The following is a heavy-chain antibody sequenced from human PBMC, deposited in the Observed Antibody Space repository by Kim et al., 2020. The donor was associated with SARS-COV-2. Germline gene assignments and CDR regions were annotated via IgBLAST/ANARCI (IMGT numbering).Heavy chain of an antibody. CDR2: VQYSGTT. D-gene: IGHD1-1*01. CDR3: AAYKRSIDLDV. Sequence: ETLSLTCTVSGGSITPYYWSWIRQLPGKGLEWIGCVQYSGTTYYNPSLKTRVTISVDTSKNQFSLTVDSVTTADTAVYYCAAYKRSIDLDVWGQGTTVTVYS. J-gene: IGHJ6*02. CDR1: GGSITPYY. V-gene: IGHV4-59*13.